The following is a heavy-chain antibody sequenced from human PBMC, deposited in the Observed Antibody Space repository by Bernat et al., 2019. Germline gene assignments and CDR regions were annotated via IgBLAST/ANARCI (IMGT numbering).Heavy chain of an antibody. V-gene: IGHV3-33*01. D-gene: IGHD3/OR15-3a*01. CDR2: IWYDGSNK. J-gene: IGHJ4*02. Sequence: QVQLVESGGGVVQPGRSLRLSCAASGFTFSSYGMHWVRQAPGKGLEWVAVIWYDGSNKYYADSVKGRFTISRDNSKNTLYLQMNSLRAEDTAVYYCARGGELGILDGWGQGALVPVSS. CDR3: ARGGELGILDG. CDR1: GFTFSSYG.